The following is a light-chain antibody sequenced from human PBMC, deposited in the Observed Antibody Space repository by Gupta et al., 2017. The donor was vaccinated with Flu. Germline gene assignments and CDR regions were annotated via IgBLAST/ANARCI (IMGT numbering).Light chain of an antibody. CDR1: QSVLYSSNNKNF. J-gene: IGKJ2*01. CDR2: WAS. Sequence: NCKSSQSVLYSSNNKNFLAWYQQKPGQPPKLLIYWASTRESGVPDRFSGSGPGTDFTLTISSLQAEDVAVYYCQQYYSSRNTFGQGTKLEIK. CDR3: QQYYSSRNT. V-gene: IGKV4-1*01.